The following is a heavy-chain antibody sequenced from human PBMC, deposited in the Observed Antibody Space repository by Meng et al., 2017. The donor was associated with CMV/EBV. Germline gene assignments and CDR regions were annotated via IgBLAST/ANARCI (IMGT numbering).Heavy chain of an antibody. Sequence: QIPLKGPGPTLVKPTQTLTLTCTSSGFSLSTSGVGVGWIRQPPGKALEWLALIYWDDDKRYSPSLKSRLTITKDTSKNQVVLTMTNMDPVDTATYYCAHLDTAKLHFNYWGQGTLVTVSS. CDR2: IYWDDDK. CDR1: GFSLSTSGVG. CDR3: AHLDTAKLHFNY. V-gene: IGHV2-5*02. D-gene: IGHD5-18*01. J-gene: IGHJ4*02.